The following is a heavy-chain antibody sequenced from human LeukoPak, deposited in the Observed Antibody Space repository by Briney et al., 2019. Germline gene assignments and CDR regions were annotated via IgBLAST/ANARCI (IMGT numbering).Heavy chain of an antibody. CDR2: ISSSSSTI. J-gene: IGHJ4*02. CDR3: AKAVGATHFDY. D-gene: IGHD1-26*01. V-gene: IGHV3-48*04. CDR1: GFTFSSYS. Sequence: GGSLRLSCAASGFTFSSYSMNWVRQAPGKGLEWVSYISSSSSTIYYADSVKGRFTISRDNAKNSLYLQMNSLRAEDTALYYCAKAVGATHFDYWGQGTLVTVSS.